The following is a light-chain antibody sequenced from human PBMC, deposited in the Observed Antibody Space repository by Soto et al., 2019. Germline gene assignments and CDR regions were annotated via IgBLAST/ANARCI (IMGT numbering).Light chain of an antibody. J-gene: IGLJ2*01. Sequence: QSALTQPASVSGSPGQSITISCSGTSSDIGTYDHVAWFQQFPGKTPKLMIYSVSNRPSGVSYRFSGSKSGNTASLTISGLQAEDEADYYCSSYTIYSTLLLFGGGTKVTVL. CDR3: SSYTIYSTLLL. V-gene: IGLV2-14*01. CDR1: SSDIGTYDH. CDR2: SVS.